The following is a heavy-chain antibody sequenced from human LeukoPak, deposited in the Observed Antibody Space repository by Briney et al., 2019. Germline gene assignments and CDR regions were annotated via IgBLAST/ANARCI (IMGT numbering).Heavy chain of an antibody. CDR3: AREYYLGYYYGSGARD. Sequence: ASVKVSCKASGYTFTGYYMHWVRQAPGQGLEWMGWINPNSGGTNYAQKFQGRVTMTRDTSISTAYMELRSLRSDDTAVYYCAREYYLGYYYGSGARDWGQGTLVTVSS. CDR1: GYTFTGYY. D-gene: IGHD3-10*01. CDR2: INPNSGGT. J-gene: IGHJ4*02. V-gene: IGHV1-2*02.